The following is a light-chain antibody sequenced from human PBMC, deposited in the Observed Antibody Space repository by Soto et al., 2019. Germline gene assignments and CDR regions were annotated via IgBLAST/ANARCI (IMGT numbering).Light chain of an antibody. V-gene: IGKV1-39*01. CDR1: QSISSY. J-gene: IGKJ2*01. Sequence: DIQMTQSPSSLSASVGDRVTITCRASQSISSYLNWYQQKPGKAPKLLIYAASSLKSGLPSRFSGRGSGTDFTLTISSLQPEDFATYYCQQSYSTPPSFGQGTKLEIK. CDR3: QQSYSTPPS. CDR2: AAS.